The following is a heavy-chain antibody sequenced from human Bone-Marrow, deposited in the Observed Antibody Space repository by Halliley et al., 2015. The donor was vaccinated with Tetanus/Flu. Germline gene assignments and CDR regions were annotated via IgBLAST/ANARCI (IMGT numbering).Heavy chain of an antibody. J-gene: IGHJ4*02. CDR3: VRGGNYDY. CDR2: MNPRLGTK. Sequence: PGQGPEWMGTMNPRLGTKGHAPKFQGRVTWTSDTSANSVYMDLSGLTSDDTAVYFCVRGGNYDYWGQGTLVIVSS. V-gene: IGHV1-46*01. D-gene: IGHD1-7*01.